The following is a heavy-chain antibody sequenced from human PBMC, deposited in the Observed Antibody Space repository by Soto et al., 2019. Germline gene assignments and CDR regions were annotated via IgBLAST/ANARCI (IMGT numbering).Heavy chain of an antibody. J-gene: IGHJ4*02. CDR1: GYTFTSYA. Sequence: QVQLVQSGAEVKKPGASVKVSCKASGYTFTSYAMHWVRQAPGQRLEWMGWINAGSGNTKYSQKFQGRVTITRDTSASTAYMELSSLRSEDTAVYYCARELGGRNPTGYWGQGTLVTVSS. D-gene: IGHD3-10*01. CDR3: ARELGGRNPTGY. V-gene: IGHV1-3*01. CDR2: INAGSGNT.